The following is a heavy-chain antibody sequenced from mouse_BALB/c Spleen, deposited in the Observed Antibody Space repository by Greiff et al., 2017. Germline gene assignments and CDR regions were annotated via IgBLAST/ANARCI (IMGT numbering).Heavy chain of an antibody. D-gene: IGHD2-1*01. J-gene: IGHJ4*01. CDR3: ASLLHYYAMDY. V-gene: IGHV1-87*01. CDR2: IYPGDGDT. Sequence: QVQLQQSGAELARPGASVKLSCKASGYTFTSYWMQWVKQRPGQGLEWIGAIYPGDGDTRYTQKFKGKATLTADKSSSTAYMQLSSLASEDSAVYYCASLLHYYAMDYWGQGTSVTVSS. CDR1: GYTFTSYW.